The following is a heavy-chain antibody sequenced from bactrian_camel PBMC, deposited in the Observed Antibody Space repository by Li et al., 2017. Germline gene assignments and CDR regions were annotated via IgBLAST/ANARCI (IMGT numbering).Heavy chain of an antibody. D-gene: IGHD5*01. Sequence: VQLVESGGGSVQAGGSLRLSCAARGYTYDTYCMGWFRQAPGKERRGIASIATDGTRTYLASVKGRFTISRDNANNTLYLEMNTLKPEDTATYHCAAGQGVGWCLDVIRVGAEADFDYWGQGTQVTVS. J-gene: IGHJ6*01. V-gene: IGHV3S53*01. CDR3: AAGQGVGWCLDVIRVGAEADFDY. CDR1: GYTYDTYC. CDR2: IATDGTR.